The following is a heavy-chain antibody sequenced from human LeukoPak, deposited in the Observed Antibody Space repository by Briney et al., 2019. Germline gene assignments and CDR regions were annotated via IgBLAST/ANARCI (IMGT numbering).Heavy chain of an antibody. CDR3: ARGLSFTAELYGAHETLDY. D-gene: IGHD3-10*02. Sequence: PSETLSLTCAVYGGSFSGYYWSWIRQPPGKGLXXXXXXXXXXSTNYNPSLKSRVTISVDTSKNQFSLKLSSVTAADTAVYYCARGLSFTAELYGAHETLDYWGQGTLVTVSS. CDR2: XXXXXST. CDR1: GGSFSGYY. J-gene: IGHJ4*02. V-gene: IGHV4-34*01.